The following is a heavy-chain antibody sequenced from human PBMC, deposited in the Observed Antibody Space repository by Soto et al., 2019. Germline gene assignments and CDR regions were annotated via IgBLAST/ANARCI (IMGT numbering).Heavy chain of an antibody. CDR3: ARQINWRDGGA. Sequence: LRLSCAASGFSLSDHGVNWVRQAPGKGLEWISSVNRGASSLYYAESVKGRFTLSRDDAKNSVYLQMNSLRDEDTAVYYCARQINWRDGGAWGQGTLVTVSS. CDR1: GFSLSDHG. D-gene: IGHD3-16*01. J-gene: IGHJ5*02. V-gene: IGHV3-48*02. CDR2: VNRGASSL.